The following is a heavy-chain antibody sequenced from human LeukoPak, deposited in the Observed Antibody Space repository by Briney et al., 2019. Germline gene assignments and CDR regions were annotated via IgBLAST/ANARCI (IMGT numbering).Heavy chain of an antibody. Sequence: SETLPLTCTVSAGSISSSSYYWGWIRQPPGKGLEWIGSIYYSWSTYYNPSLKSRVTISVDTSKNQFSLKLSSVTAVDTAVYYCARRALKWSTAFDYWGQGTLVTVSS. CDR2: IYYSWST. V-gene: IGHV4-39*01. CDR1: AGSISSSSYY. J-gene: IGHJ4*02. CDR3: ARRALKWSTAFDY. D-gene: IGHD5-18*01.